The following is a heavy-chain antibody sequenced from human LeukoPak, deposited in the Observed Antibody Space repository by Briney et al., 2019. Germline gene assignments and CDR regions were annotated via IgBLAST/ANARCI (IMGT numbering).Heavy chain of an antibody. Sequence: ASVKVSCKASGYTFIDYYMHWVRQAPGQGLEWMGRLNPRGGSTSYAQKFQGRVTMTRDTSTSTVYMELSSLRSDDAAVFYCAREPPRGRDYGGNYYFDYWGQGTLVTVSS. CDR3: AREPPRGRDYGGNYYFDY. D-gene: IGHD4-23*01. CDR1: GYTFIDYY. J-gene: IGHJ4*02. CDR2: LNPRGGST. V-gene: IGHV1-46*01.